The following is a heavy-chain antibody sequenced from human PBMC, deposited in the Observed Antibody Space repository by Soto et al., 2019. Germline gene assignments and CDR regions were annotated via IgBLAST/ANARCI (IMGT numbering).Heavy chain of an antibody. J-gene: IGHJ4*02. CDR2: ISGYNDKT. D-gene: IGHD6-19*01. CDR1: GYMFNSYG. Sequence: ASVKVSCKTSGYMFNSYGMSWVRQAPGQGLEWMGWISGYNDKTNYAQKFQGRITLTTETSTTTVYLELRSLRADDTAVYFCARDETYTSGWYFEHWGQGTLVTVSS. V-gene: IGHV1-18*04. CDR3: ARDETYTSGWYFEH.